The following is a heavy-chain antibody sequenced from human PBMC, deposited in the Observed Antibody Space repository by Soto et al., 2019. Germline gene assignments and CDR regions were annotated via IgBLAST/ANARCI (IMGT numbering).Heavy chain of an antibody. Sequence: ASVKVSCKASGGTFSSYAISWVRQAPGQGLEWMGGIIPIFGTANYAQKFQGRVTITADKSTSTAYMELSSLRSGDTAVYYCARDRTRYYDILTGYSAQTYYYYGMDVWGQGTTVTVSS. CDR1: GGTFSSYA. D-gene: IGHD3-9*01. CDR3: ARDRTRYYDILTGYSAQTYYYYGMDV. CDR2: IIPIFGTA. V-gene: IGHV1-69*06. J-gene: IGHJ6*02.